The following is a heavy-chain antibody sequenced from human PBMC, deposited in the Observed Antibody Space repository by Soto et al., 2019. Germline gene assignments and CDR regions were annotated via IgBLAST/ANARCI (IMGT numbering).Heavy chain of an antibody. Sequence: QVRLVQSGAEVKKPGASVKVSCKASGYTFTSYDINWVRQATGQGLEWMGWMNPNSGNTGYAQKFQGRVTMTRNTSISTAYMELSSLRSEDTAVYYCARQSSWYVFRWFDPWGQGTLVTVSS. D-gene: IGHD6-13*01. CDR2: MNPNSGNT. CDR3: ARQSSWYVFRWFDP. CDR1: GYTFTSYD. J-gene: IGHJ5*02. V-gene: IGHV1-8*01.